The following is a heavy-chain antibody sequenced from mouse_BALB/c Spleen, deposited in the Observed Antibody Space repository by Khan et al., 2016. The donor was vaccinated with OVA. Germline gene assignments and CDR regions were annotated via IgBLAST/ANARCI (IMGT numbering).Heavy chain of an antibody. V-gene: IGHV5-6*01. D-gene: IGHD1-2*01. CDR3: ARHRFTSAAAWFAY. CDR2: ISNGGSYT. CDR1: GFTFSSYG. Sequence: EVELVESGGDLVKPGGSLKLSCEASGFTFSSYGMSWVRQTPDKRLEWVATISNGGSYTYYPDSVKGRLTISRDNAKKTLYLQMSSLKSEDTAMYYCARHRFTSAAAWFAYWGQGTLVTVSA. J-gene: IGHJ3*01.